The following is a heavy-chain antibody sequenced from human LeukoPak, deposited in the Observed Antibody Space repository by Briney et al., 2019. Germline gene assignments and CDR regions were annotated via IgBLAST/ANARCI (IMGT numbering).Heavy chain of an antibody. CDR3: SGDHHRRLRGGFFY. D-gene: IGHD4-17*01. CDR2: IIPIFGTA. CDR1: GGTFNSYA. Sequence: ASVKVSCKASGGTFNSYAISWVRQAPGQGRVWMGGIIPIFGTANYAQKLQGRVTITTDESTSTLYMELSTLRSGDRAVFFCSGDHHRRLRGGFFYWGPGNPGTGSP. V-gene: IGHV1-69*05. J-gene: IGHJ4*02.